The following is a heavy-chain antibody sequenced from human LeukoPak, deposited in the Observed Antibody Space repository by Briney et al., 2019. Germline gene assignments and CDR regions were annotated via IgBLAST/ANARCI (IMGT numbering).Heavy chain of an antibody. CDR2: IYSGGST. CDR1: GFTVSYNY. CDR3: AKVVPAATNWFDP. D-gene: IGHD2-2*01. J-gene: IGHJ5*02. V-gene: IGHV3-66*01. Sequence: GGSLRLSCAASGFTVSYNYMSWVRQAPGKGLEWVSVIYSGGSTYYADSVKGRFTISRDNSKNTLYLHMNTLRAEDTAVYYCAKVVPAATNWFDPWGQGTLVTVSS.